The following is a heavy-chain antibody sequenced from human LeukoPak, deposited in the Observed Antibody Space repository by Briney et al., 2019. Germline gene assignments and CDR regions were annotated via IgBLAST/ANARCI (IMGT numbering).Heavy chain of an antibody. CDR1: GFTFSNAW. CDR2: IKSKTDGGTT. D-gene: IGHD5-18*01. V-gene: IGHV3-15*01. J-gene: IGHJ4*02. Sequence: GGSLRLSCAASGFTFSNAWMSWVRQAPGKGLEWVGCIKSKTDGGTTDYAAPVKGRFTISRDNSKNTLYLQMNSLRAEDTAVYYCARGQLWFPIFDYWGQGTLVTVSS. CDR3: ARGQLWFPIFDY.